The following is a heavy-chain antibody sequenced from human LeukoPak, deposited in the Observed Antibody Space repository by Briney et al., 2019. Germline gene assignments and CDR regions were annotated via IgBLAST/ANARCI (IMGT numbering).Heavy chain of an antibody. CDR3: ARAGGGYDSYYYYCMDV. Sequence: SETLSLTCTVSGGSISSSSYYWNWIRQPPGKGLEWIGSIYYSGSTYYNPSLKSRVTISVDTSKNQFSLKLSSVTAADTAVYYCARAGGGYDSYYYYCMDVWGKGTTVTVSS. D-gene: IGHD5-12*01. V-gene: IGHV4-39*07. CDR2: IYYSGST. CDR1: GGSISSSSYY. J-gene: IGHJ6*03.